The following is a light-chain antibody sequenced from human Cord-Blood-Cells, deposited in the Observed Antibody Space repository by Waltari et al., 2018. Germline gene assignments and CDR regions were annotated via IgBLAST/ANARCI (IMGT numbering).Light chain of an antibody. CDR1: SGHSSYA. CDR3: QTWGTGIKV. J-gene: IGLJ3*02. Sequence: QLVLTQSPSASASLGASVKLTCTLSSGHSSYAIAWPQQQPEKGPRYLMKLNSDGRHSKGDGIPDRFSGSSSGAERYLTISSLQSEDEADYYCQTWGTGIKVFGGGTKLTVL. CDR2: LNSDGRH. V-gene: IGLV4-69*01.